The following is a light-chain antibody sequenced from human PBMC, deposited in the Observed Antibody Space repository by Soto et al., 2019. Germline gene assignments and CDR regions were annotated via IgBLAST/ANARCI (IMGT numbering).Light chain of an antibody. V-gene: IGKV3-15*01. CDR2: DAS. Sequence: EIVMTQSPANLPVSPLGIATLSCRASQNIGRNLAWYQQIPGQATRIIFYDASTRATDITARFSASGSGTEFTLTITSKQSEDFAVYYCKKYNQWPHHFGGGNKGDIK. CDR3: KKYNQWPHH. J-gene: IGKJ4*01. CDR1: QNIGRN.